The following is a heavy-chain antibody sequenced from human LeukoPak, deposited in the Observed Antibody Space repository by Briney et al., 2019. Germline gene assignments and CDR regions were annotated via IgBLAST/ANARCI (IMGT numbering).Heavy chain of an antibody. Sequence: SETLSLTCTVSGGSISSSSYYWGWIRQPPGKGLEWIGNIYYSGSTYYNPSLKSRVTISVDTSKNQFSLKLTSVTAADTAVYYCARGGYYYDSSAPGYWGQGTLVTVSS. CDR2: IYYSGST. D-gene: IGHD3-22*01. V-gene: IGHV4-39*01. CDR1: GGSISSSSYY. CDR3: ARGGYYYDSSAPGY. J-gene: IGHJ4*02.